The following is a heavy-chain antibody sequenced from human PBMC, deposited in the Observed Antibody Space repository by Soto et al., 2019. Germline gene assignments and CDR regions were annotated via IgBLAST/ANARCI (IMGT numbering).Heavy chain of an antibody. D-gene: IGHD6-13*01. CDR3: ARGGQQLDFDY. Sequence: QVQLQQWGAGLLKPSETLSLTCAVYGGSFSGYYWSWIRQPPGKGLEWIGEINHSGSTNYNPSLKSRVTISVDTSKNQCSLKLSSVTASDTAVYYCARGGQQLDFDYWGQGTLVTVSS. CDR2: INHSGST. J-gene: IGHJ4*02. V-gene: IGHV4-34*01. CDR1: GGSFSGYY.